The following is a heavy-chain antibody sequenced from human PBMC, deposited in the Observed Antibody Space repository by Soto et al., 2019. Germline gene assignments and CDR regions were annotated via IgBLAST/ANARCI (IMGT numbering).Heavy chain of an antibody. CDR2: IHNDGSNT. J-gene: IGHJ4*02. V-gene: IGHV3-74*01. D-gene: IGHD6-6*01. Sequence: QPGGSLRLSCAASGFTFSSYWMHWVRQAPGKGLMWVSRIHNDGSNTRYADSVKGRFTISRDNAKNSLYLQMDSLRAEDTAVYYCATTGIAARSPGDYWGQGTLVTVSS. CDR1: GFTFSSYW. CDR3: ATTGIAARSPGDY.